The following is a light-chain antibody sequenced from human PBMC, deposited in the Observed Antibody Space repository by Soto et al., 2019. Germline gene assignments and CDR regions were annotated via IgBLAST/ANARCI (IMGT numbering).Light chain of an antibody. CDR3: SSYGGSNNVV. CDR2: EVV. CDR1: SSDVGGYNY. V-gene: IGLV2-8*01. J-gene: IGLJ2*01. Sequence: QSVLTQPPSASGSPGQSVTISCTGTSSDVGGYNYVSWYQQHPGTAPKLMIYEVVKRPSGVPDRFSGSKSGNTASLTVSGLQAEDESDYYCSSYGGSNNVVFGGGTQLTVL.